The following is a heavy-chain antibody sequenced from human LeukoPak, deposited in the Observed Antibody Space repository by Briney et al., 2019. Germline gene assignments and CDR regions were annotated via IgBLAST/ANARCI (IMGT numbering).Heavy chain of an antibody. CDR2: IYYSGST. Sequence: PSETLSLTCTVSGGSISSSSYSWGWIRQPPGKGLEWIGSIYYSGSTNYNPSLKSRVTISVDTSKNQFSLKLSSVTAADTAVYYCARLTYYDFWSGYSRPTIDYWGQGTLVTVSS. J-gene: IGHJ4*02. CDR3: ARLTYYDFWSGYSRPTIDY. CDR1: GGSISSSSYS. D-gene: IGHD3-3*01. V-gene: IGHV4-39*07.